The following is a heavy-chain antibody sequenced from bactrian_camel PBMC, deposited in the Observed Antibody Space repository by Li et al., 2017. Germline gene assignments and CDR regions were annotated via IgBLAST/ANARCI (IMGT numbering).Heavy chain of an antibody. J-gene: IGHJ4*01. D-gene: IGHD4*01. CDR1: GYTVRRTC. V-gene: IGHV3S53*01. CDR3: AAASGGGDCVSQRFTERIYTY. Sequence: HVQLVESGGVSVQAGGSLRLSCVASGYTVRRTCMAWFRQAPGKEREGFTTINGYGFTTYTDSVKGRFTISRDNAKNTLYLQMNSLKPDDTAMYYCAAASGGGDCVSQRFTERIYTYWGQGTQVTVS. CDR2: INGYGFT.